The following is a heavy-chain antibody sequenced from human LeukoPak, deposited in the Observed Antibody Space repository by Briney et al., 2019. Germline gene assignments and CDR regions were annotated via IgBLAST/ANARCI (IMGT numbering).Heavy chain of an antibody. CDR2: ISWNSGSI. D-gene: IGHD2-15*01. Sequence: GGSLRLSCAASGFTFDDYAMHWVRQAPGKGLEWVSGISWNSGSIGYADSVKGQFTISRDNAKNSLYLQMNSLRAEDMALYYCAKDSGGLADWGQGTLVTVSS. J-gene: IGHJ4*02. CDR3: AKDSGGLAD. CDR1: GFTFDDYA. V-gene: IGHV3-9*03.